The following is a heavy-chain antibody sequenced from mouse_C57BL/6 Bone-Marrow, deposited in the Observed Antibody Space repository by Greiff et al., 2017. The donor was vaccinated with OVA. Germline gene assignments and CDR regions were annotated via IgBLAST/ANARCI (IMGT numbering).Heavy chain of an antibody. D-gene: IGHD1-1*01. CDR1: GYTFTSYW. J-gene: IGHJ2*01. V-gene: IGHV1-55*01. Sequence: QVQLQQPGAELVKPGASVKMSCKASGYTFTSYWITWVKQRPGQGLEWIGDIYPGSGSTNYNEKFKSKATLTVDTSSSTAYMQLSSLTSEDSAVYYCARFPNYYGTAYYFDDWGQGTTLTVSS. CDR3: ARFPNYYGTAYYFDD. CDR2: IYPGSGST.